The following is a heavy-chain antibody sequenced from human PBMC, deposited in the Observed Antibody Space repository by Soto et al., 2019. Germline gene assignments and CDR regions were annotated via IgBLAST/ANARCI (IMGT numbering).Heavy chain of an antibody. V-gene: IGHV1-8*01. CDR3: ARFPGYYYYYYMDV. CDR2: MNPNSGNT. CDR1: GYTFTSYD. J-gene: IGHJ6*03. Sequence: QVQLVQSGAEVKKPGASVKVSCKASGYTFTSYDINWVRQATGQGLEWVGWMNPNSGNTGYAQKFQGRVTMTRNTSISTAYMELSSLRSEDTAVYYCARFPGYYYYYYMDVWGKGTTVTVSS.